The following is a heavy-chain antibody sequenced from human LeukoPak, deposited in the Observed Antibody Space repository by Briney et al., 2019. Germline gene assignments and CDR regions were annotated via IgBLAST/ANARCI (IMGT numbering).Heavy chain of an antibody. V-gene: IGHV3-7*01. Sequence: PGGSLRLSCAAPGFTFSSYWMSWVRQAPGKGLEWVANIKQDGSEKYYVDSVKGRFTISRDNAKNSLYLQMNSLRAEDTAVYYCARVGRLLWFGELYYFDYWGQGTLVTVSS. D-gene: IGHD3-10*01. CDR3: ARVGRLLWFGELYYFDY. J-gene: IGHJ4*02. CDR1: GFTFSSYW. CDR2: IKQDGSEK.